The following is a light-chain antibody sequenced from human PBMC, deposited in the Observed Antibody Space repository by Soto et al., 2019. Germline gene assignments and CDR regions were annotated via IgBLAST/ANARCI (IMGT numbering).Light chain of an antibody. CDR3: QQYNSYPYT. Sequence: DLRMTQSPSTLSASVGDRVTITCRASQSISSWLAWYQQKPGKAPKLLIYDASSLESGVPSRFSGSGSGTEFTLTISSLQPDDFATYYCQQYNSYPYTFGQGTKLEIK. J-gene: IGKJ2*01. CDR2: DAS. CDR1: QSISSW. V-gene: IGKV1-5*01.